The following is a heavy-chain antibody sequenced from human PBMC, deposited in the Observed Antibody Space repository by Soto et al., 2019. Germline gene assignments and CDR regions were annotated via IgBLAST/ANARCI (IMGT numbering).Heavy chain of an antibody. D-gene: IGHD7-27*01. CDR2: LNAGNGNT. CDR1: GYTFTSYA. V-gene: IGHV1-3*01. Sequence: GASVKVSCKASGYTFTSYAMHWVRQAPGQRLEWMGWLNAGNGNTKYSQKFQGRVTITRDTSASTAYMELSSLRSEDTAVYYCARAPPNPNYDYYGMDVWGQGTTVTVSS. J-gene: IGHJ6*02. CDR3: ARAPPNPNYDYYGMDV.